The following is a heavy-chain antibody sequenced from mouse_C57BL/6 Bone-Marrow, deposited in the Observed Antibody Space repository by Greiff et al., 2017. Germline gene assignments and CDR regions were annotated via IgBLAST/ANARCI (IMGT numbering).Heavy chain of an antibody. V-gene: IGHV1-64*01. D-gene: IGHD2-3*01. Sequence: QVQLKQPGAELVKPGASVKLSCKASGYTFTSYCMHWVKQRPGQGLEWIGMIHPNSGSTNYNEKFKSKATLTVDKSSSTAYMQLSSLTSEDSAVXYGARLGGYYVYYYAMDYWGQGTSVTVSS. CDR2: IHPNSGST. CDR3: ARLGGYYVYYYAMDY. J-gene: IGHJ4*01. CDR1: GYTFTSYC.